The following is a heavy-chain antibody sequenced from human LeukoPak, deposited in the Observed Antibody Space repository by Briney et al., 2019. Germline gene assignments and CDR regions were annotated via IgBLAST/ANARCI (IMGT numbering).Heavy chain of an antibody. V-gene: IGHV4-59*01. D-gene: IGHD6-19*01. CDR1: GGSISSYY. CDR3: ARASAVDLFDY. CDR2: IYYSGST. Sequence: SETLSLTCTVSGGSISSYYWSWLRQPPGKGLEWIGYIYYSGSTNYNPSLKSRVTISVDTSKNQFSLKLSSVTAADTAVYYCARASAVDLFDYWGQGTLVTVSS. J-gene: IGHJ4*02.